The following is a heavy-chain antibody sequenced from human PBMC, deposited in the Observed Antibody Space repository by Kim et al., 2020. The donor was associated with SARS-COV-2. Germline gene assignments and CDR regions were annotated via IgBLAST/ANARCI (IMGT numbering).Heavy chain of an antibody. Sequence: GGSLRLSCALSGIPFSDAWMSWVRQAPGKGLEWVGRIKSKGSGGTTDYAAPVKGRFTISRDDSKNTVYLQMRSLTIEDTAVYYCFYIGTFTESHGPWGQGTLVTVYS. CDR1: GIPFSDAW. CDR3: FYIGTFTESHGP. J-gene: IGHJ5*02. CDR2: IKSKGSGGTT. V-gene: IGHV3-15*01. D-gene: IGHD3-10*01.